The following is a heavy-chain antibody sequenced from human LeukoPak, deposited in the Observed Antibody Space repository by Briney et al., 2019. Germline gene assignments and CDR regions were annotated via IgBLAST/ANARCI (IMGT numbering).Heavy chain of an antibody. V-gene: IGHV3-11*04. J-gene: IGHJ4*02. CDR1: GFTFSNYY. D-gene: IGHD3-22*01. CDR3: AREASSGYSD. Sequence: PGGSPRLSCAASGFTFSNYYMSWIRQAPGKGLEWVSYISSSGSTMYYADSVKGRFTISRDNAKNSLYLQMNSLRAEDTAVYYCAREASSGYSDWGQGTLVTVSS. CDR2: ISSSGSTM.